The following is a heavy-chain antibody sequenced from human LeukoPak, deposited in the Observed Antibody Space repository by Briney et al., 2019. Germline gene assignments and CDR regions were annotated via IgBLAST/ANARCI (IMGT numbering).Heavy chain of an antibody. CDR3: ARDIVRGQWLVTGNMDV. CDR2: ISSNGGST. J-gene: IGHJ6*03. CDR1: GFTFSSYA. V-gene: IGHV3-64*01. D-gene: IGHD6-19*01. Sequence: GGSLRLSCAASGFTFSSYAMHWVRQAPGKGLEYVSAISSNGGSTYYANSVKGRFTISRDNSKNTLYLQMDSLRAEDMAVYYCARDIVRGQWLVTGNMDVWGKGTTVTVSS.